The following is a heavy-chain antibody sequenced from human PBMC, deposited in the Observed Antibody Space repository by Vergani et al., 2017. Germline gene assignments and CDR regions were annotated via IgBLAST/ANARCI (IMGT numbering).Heavy chain of an antibody. D-gene: IGHD6-13*01. CDR2: ISYDGSNK. CDR3: ARSLGRTYGMDV. CDR1: GFTFSSYA. J-gene: IGHJ6*02. Sequence: QVQLVESGGGVVQPGRSLRLSCAASGFTFSSYAMHWVRQAPGKGLEWVAVISYDGSNKYYADSVKGRFTISRDNAKNSLYLQMNSLRAEDTAVYYCARSLGRTYGMDVWGQGTTVTVSS. V-gene: IGHV3-30*07.